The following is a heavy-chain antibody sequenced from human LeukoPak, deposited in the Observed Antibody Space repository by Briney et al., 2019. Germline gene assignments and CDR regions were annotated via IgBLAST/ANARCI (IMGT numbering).Heavy chain of an antibody. CDR1: GYTFTSYG. Sequence: ASVKVSCKASGYTFTSYGISWVRQAPGQGLEWMGGIIPIFGTANYAQKFQGRVTITADESTSTAYMELSSLRSEDTAVYYCAREDIVVVPAASRLGMDVWGQGTTVTVSS. V-gene: IGHV1-69*13. D-gene: IGHD2-2*01. CDR2: IIPIFGTA. J-gene: IGHJ6*02. CDR3: AREDIVVVPAASRLGMDV.